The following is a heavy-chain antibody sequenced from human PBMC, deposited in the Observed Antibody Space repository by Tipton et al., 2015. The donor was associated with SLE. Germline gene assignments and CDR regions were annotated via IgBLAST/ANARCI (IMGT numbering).Heavy chain of an antibody. J-gene: IGHJ6*02. V-gene: IGHV3-23*01. Sequence: SLRLSCAASGFTFRTYAMAWVRQSPGKGLEWVSLISGGGGSTHYADSVRGRFTISRDNSKNTLYLQMNSLRAEDTAVYYCAKGGQWLVRDFYYGMDVWGQGSTVTVSS. D-gene: IGHD6-19*01. CDR1: GFTFRTYA. CDR2: ISGGGGST. CDR3: AKGGQWLVRDFYYGMDV.